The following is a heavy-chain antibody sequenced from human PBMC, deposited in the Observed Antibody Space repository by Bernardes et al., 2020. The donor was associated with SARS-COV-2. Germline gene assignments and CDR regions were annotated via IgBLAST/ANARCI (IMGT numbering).Heavy chain of an antibody. CDR1: GFTFSSYA. CDR3: AKSFARTILKYYDSSGYYTVGGAFDI. CDR2: ISGSGGST. Sequence: GGSLRLSCAASGFTFSSYAMSWVRQAPGKGLEWVSAISGSGGSTYYADSVKGRFTISRDNSKNTLYLQMNSLRAEDTAVYYCAKSFARTILKYYDSSGYYTVGGAFDIWGQGTMVTVSS. D-gene: IGHD3-22*01. V-gene: IGHV3-23*01. J-gene: IGHJ3*02.